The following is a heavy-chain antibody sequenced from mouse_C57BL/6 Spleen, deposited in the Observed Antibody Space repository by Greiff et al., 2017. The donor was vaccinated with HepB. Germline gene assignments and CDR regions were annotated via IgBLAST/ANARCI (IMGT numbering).Heavy chain of an antibody. J-gene: IGHJ2*01. CDR3: GRHHSNYVAFDY. Sequence: EVQRVESGGGLVQPKGSLKLSCAASGFSFNTYAMNWVRQAPGKGLEWVARIRSKSNNYATYYADSVKDRFTISRDDSESMLYLQMNNLKTEDTAMYYCGRHHSNYVAFDYWGQGTTLTVSS. V-gene: IGHV10-1*01. CDR1: GFSFNTYA. D-gene: IGHD2-5*01. CDR2: IRSKSNNYAT.